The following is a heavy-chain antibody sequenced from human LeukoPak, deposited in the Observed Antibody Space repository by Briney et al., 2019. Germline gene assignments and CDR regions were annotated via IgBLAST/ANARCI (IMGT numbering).Heavy chain of an antibody. Sequence: GASVKVSCKASGYTFTSYDINWVRQATGQGREWMGWMNPNSGNTGYAQKFQGRVTITRNTSISTAYMELSSLRSEDTAVYYCASGIAAAWGAFDIWGQGTMVTVSS. CDR1: GYTFTSYD. D-gene: IGHD6-13*01. J-gene: IGHJ3*02. V-gene: IGHV1-8*03. CDR3: ASGIAAAWGAFDI. CDR2: MNPNSGNT.